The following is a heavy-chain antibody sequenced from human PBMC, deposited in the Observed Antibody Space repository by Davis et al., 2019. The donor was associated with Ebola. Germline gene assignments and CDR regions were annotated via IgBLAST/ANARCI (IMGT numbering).Heavy chain of an antibody. Sequence: MPSETLSLTCTVSGGSISSYYWSWIRQPPGKGLEWIGYIYYSGSTNYNPSLKSRVTISVDTSKNQFSLKLSSVTAADTAVYYCASQLRYFDWSHFDYWGQGTLVAVSS. CDR1: GGSISSYY. CDR3: ASQLRYFDWSHFDY. V-gene: IGHV4-59*12. CDR2: IYYSGST. D-gene: IGHD3-9*01. J-gene: IGHJ4*02.